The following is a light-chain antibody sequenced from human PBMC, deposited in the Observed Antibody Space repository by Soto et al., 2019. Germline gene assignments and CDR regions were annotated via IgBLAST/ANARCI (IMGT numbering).Light chain of an antibody. CDR1: SSDVGGYNY. V-gene: IGLV2-11*01. Sequence: SALTQPRSVSGSPGQSVTISCTGTSSDVGGYNYVSWYQHHPGKAPKLMIYDVSKRPSGVPDRFSGSKSGNTASLSISGLQAEDEAEYYCCSNAGTYIYVFGTGTKVTVL. J-gene: IGLJ1*01. CDR2: DVS. CDR3: CSNAGTYIYV.